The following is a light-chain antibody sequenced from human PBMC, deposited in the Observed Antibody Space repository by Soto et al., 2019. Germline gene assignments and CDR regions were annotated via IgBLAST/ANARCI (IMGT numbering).Light chain of an antibody. CDR1: HDISTY. CDR2: EAS. J-gene: IGKJ1*01. V-gene: IGKV1-9*01. Sequence: DIQLTQSPSLLSASVGDRVTITCRASHDISTYLAWYQQKPGKAPKLMIYEASTLQSGVPSRFSGSGSGTNFTLSISNLQPEDFAIYYCQQSNSIPRTFGQGTKVDIK. CDR3: QQSNSIPRT.